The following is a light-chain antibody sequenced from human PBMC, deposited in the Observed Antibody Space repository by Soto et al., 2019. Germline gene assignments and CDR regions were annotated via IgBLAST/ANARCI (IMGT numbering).Light chain of an antibody. CDR3: QQYGVSPLT. CDR1: QNVYINS. V-gene: IGKV3-20*01. J-gene: IGKJ3*01. Sequence: EMVLTQSPGTLSLSPGERVTLSCRASQNVYINSLAWYQQKPGQTPIRLIYGASTRAAAVPDTFSGSRSGTDFALSIDGLQPEDCALYYCQQYGVSPLTFGPGTRVY. CDR2: GAS.